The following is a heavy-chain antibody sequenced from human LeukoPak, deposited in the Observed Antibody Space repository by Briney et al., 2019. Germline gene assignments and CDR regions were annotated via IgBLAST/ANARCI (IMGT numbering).Heavy chain of an antibody. CDR1: GFTFSNSW. CDR2: INSDGSAT. CDR3: ARLVFGNDGFDI. D-gene: IGHD2-21*01. V-gene: IGHV3-74*01. Sequence: PGGSLRLSCAASGFTFSNSWMHWVRQAPGKGLVRISVINSDGSATSYADSVKGRFTISRDNAENTLYLQMNSLRAEDTAVYYCARLVFGNDGFDIWGQGTMLTVSS. J-gene: IGHJ3*02.